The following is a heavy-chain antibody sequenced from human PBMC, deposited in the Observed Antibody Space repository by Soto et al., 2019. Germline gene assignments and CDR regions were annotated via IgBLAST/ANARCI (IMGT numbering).Heavy chain of an antibody. CDR2: ISSTTNYI. J-gene: IGHJ4*02. CDR1: GFTFTRYS. CDR3: ARESEDLTSNFDY. Sequence: GGSLRLSXAASGFTFTRYSMNWVRQAPGKGLEWVSSISSTTNYIYYGDSMKGRFTISRDNAKNSLYLEMNSLRAEDTAVYYCARESEDLTSNFDYWGQGTLVTVSS. V-gene: IGHV3-21*06.